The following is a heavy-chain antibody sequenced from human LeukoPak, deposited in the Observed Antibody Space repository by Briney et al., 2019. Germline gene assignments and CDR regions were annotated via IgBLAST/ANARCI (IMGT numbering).Heavy chain of an antibody. CDR1: GYTFTRYD. CDR2: INTKSGMT. Sequence: GASVKVSCKASGYTFTRYDINWVRQATGQGLEWMGWINTKSGMTGHAQKFQGRITITKDTSISTVYMELSSLSSEDTAVYFCARGTIQDGYQYGGYWGQGTLVTVSS. J-gene: IGHJ4*02. CDR3: ARGTIQDGYQYGGY. D-gene: IGHD5-24*01. V-gene: IGHV1-8*03.